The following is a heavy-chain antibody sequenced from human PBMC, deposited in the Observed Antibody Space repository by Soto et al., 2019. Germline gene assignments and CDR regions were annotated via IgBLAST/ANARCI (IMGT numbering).Heavy chain of an antibody. CDR2: IYYSGST. Sequence: PSETLSLTCTVSGGSISSYYWSWIRQPPGKGLEWIGYIYYSGSTNYNPSLKSRVTISVDTSKNQFSLKLSSVTAADTAVYYCARLIYVEDTDVYFAYWGQGTLVTVSS. CDR3: ARLIYVEDTDVYFAY. V-gene: IGHV4-59*01. D-gene: IGHD3-16*01. J-gene: IGHJ4*02. CDR1: GGSISSYY.